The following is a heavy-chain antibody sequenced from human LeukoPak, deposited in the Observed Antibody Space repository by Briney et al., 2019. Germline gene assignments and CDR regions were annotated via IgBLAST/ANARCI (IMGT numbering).Heavy chain of an antibody. CDR1: GFTFNSYA. CDR2: ISTTGDRT. D-gene: IGHD5-24*01. CDR3: AKILERELQYYYYGMDV. Sequence: GGSLRLSCAASGFTFNSYAMILVRQAPGKGLESISSISTTGDRTYYADSVKGRFAISRDNSKNTLYLQMNSLRAEDTAVYYCAKILERELQYYYYGMDVWGQGTSVTVSS. V-gene: IGHV3-23*01. J-gene: IGHJ6*02.